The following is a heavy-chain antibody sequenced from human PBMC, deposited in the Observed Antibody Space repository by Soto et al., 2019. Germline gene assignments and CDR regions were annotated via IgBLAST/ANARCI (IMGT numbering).Heavy chain of an antibody. D-gene: IGHD6-13*01. CDR3: AREGAAAGTKGMDV. CDR2: ISNSGST. V-gene: IGHV4-59*12. CDR1: GGSIETFY. J-gene: IGHJ6*02. Sequence: SETLSLTCTVSGGSIETFYWSWIRQPPRKGLEWIGYISNSGSTSYNPSLKSRVTISVDKAKNQFSLKLNSVTAADTAVYYCAREGAAAGTKGMDVWGQGTTVTVSS.